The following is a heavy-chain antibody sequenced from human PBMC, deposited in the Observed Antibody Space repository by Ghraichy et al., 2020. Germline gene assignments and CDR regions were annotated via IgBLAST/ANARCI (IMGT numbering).Heavy chain of an antibody. J-gene: IGHJ6*03. Sequence: GGSLRLSCAASGFTFSSYAMHWVRQAPGKGLVWVAVISYDGSNKYYADSVKGRFTISRDNSKNTLYLQMNSLRAEDTAVYYCARDGAELGESVYYYYYMDVWGKGTTVTVSS. CDR3: ARDGAELGESVYYYYYMDV. D-gene: IGHD3-10*01. CDR2: ISYDGSNK. CDR1: GFTFSSYA. V-gene: IGHV3-30-3*01.